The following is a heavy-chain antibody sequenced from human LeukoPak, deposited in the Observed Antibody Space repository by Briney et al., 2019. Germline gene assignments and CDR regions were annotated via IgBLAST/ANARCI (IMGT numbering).Heavy chain of an antibody. CDR2: IIPILGIG. D-gene: IGHD4-4*01. CDR1: GGTFSSYA. Sequence: SVKVSCKASGGTFSSYAISCVRQGPGQGREWMGRIIPILGIGNYAQKLQGRVTITADKSTSTASMELRSLSSEDTAVYYCERALCSNSENWFDHWGQGTLVTVSS. J-gene: IGHJ5*02. CDR3: ERALCSNSENWFDH. V-gene: IGHV1-69*04.